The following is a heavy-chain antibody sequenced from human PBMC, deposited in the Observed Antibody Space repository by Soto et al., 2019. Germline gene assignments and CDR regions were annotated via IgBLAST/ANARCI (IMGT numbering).Heavy chain of an antibody. J-gene: IGHJ4*02. V-gene: IGHV3-53*01. CDR1: GFTVSSNY. Sequence: PVGSLRLSCAASGFTVSSNYMSWVRQAPGKGLEWVSVIYSGGSTYYADSVKGRFTISRDNSKNTLYLQMNSLRAEDTAVYYCARVVTAIQAFYFDYWGQGTLVTVSS. CDR3: ARVVTAIQAFYFDY. D-gene: IGHD2-21*02. CDR2: IYSGGST.